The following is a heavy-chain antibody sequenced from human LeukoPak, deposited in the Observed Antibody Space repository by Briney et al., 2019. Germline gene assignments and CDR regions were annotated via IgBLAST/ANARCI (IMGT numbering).Heavy chain of an antibody. Sequence: PSETLSLTRTVSGGSISSYYWSWIRQPPGKGLEWIGYIYYSGSTNYNPSLKGRVTISVDTSKNQFSLKLSSVTAADTAVYYCASSPRLRFLEWSQGYYYYYYMDVWGKGTTVTVSS. D-gene: IGHD3-3*01. V-gene: IGHV4-59*01. CDR3: ASSPRLRFLEWSQGYYYYYYMDV. J-gene: IGHJ6*03. CDR1: GGSISSYY. CDR2: IYYSGST.